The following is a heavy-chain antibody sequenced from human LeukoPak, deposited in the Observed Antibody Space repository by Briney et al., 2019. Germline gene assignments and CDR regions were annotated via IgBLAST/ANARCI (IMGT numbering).Heavy chain of an antibody. CDR2: INPSGDGT. J-gene: IGHJ5*02. D-gene: IGHD1-14*01. CDR1: GHTFTTYY. CDR3: AKETPNTGWFDP. V-gene: IGHV1-46*01. Sequence: WASVKVSCKASGHTFTTYYVHLVRQAPGQGLEWMGVINPSGDGTNYPQRFQGRVTLTRDTSTSTVYMELTSLRSEDTAMYYCAKETPNTGWFDPWGQGTLVTVSS.